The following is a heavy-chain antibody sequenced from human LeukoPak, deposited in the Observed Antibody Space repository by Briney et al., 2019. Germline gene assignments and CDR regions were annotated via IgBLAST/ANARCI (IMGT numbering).Heavy chain of an antibody. CDR1: GYTFTGYY. CDR2: INPNSGGT. D-gene: IGHD3-22*01. CDR3: ARDRYYYDSNNDYYYYYYMDV. Sequence: ASVKVSCKASGYTFTGYYMHWVRQAPGRGLEWMGRINPNSGGTNYAQKFQGRVTMTRDTSISTAYMELSRLRSDDTAVYYCARDRYYYDSNNDYYYYYYMDVWGKGTTVTVSS. J-gene: IGHJ6*03. V-gene: IGHV1-2*06.